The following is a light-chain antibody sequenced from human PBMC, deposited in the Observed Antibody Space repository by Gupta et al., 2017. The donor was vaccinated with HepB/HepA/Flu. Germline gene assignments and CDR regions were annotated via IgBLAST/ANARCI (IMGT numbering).Light chain of an antibody. J-gene: IGKJ4*02. CDR1: QRISYD. Sequence: EIVMTQSPVTLSVSVGERATLSCRASQRISYDLAWYQQKPGQAPRILIYGASTRASGIPARFWGSGFGTDFTLTITSLQYDDFATYYCQQYNLRVTFGAGTRVDIK. V-gene: IGKV3-15*01. CDR2: GAS. CDR3: QQYNLRVT.